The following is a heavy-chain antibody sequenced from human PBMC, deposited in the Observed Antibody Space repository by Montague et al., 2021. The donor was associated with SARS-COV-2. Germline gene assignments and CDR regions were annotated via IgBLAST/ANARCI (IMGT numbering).Heavy chain of an antibody. Sequence: SETLSLTCTVSGGSISNYYWNWIRQPPGKGLEWIGYIYYSGNSNYNPSLKSRVNISVDTSNNLVSLRLNSVTAADTAVYYCARGPPGGVYYCYGMDVWGQGTTVTVSS. D-gene: IGHD3-16*01. CDR3: ARGPPGGVYYCYGMDV. J-gene: IGHJ6*02. V-gene: IGHV4-59*01. CDR2: IYYSGNS. CDR1: GGSISNYY.